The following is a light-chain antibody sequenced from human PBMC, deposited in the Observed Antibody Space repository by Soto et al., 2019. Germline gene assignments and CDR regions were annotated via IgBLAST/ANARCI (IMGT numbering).Light chain of an antibody. V-gene: IGLV7-46*01. Sequence: QAVVTQDPSLTVSPGGTVTLTCGSSTGAVTSGHYPYWFQQKPGQAPRTLIYDTNNKQSWTPARFSGSLLGGKAALTLSGAQPEDEAEYYCLLSYSGARMFGGGTKVTVL. J-gene: IGLJ3*02. CDR1: TGAVTSGHY. CDR2: DTN. CDR3: LLSYSGARM.